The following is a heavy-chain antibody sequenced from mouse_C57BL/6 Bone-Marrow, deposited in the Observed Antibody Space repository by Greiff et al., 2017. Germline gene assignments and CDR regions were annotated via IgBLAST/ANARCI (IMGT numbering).Heavy chain of an antibody. CDR1: GFTFSSYA. CDR3: ASIQRVYFDY. V-gene: IGHV5-4*01. Sequence: VQLKESGGGLVKPGGSLKLSCAASGFTFSSYAMSWVRQTPEKRLEWVATISDGGSYTYYPDNVKGRFTISRDNAKNNLYLQMSQLKSEDTAMYYCASIQRVYFDYWGQGTTLTVSS. J-gene: IGHJ2*01. CDR2: ISDGGSYT.